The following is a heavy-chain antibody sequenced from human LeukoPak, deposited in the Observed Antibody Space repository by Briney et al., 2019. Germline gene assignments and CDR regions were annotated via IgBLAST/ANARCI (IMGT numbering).Heavy chain of an antibody. CDR3: ARDEAYTKSYYYYYYMDV. CDR2: ISSSSSTI. J-gene: IGHJ6*03. V-gene: IGHV3-48*01. CDR1: GFTFSSYS. D-gene: IGHD3-16*01. Sequence: GGSLRLSCAASGFTFSSYSMNWVRQARGTGVEWVSYISSSSSTINYADSMKGRFTISRDNAKNSLSLQMNSLRAEDTAVYYCARDEAYTKSYYYYYYMDVWGKGTTVTVSS.